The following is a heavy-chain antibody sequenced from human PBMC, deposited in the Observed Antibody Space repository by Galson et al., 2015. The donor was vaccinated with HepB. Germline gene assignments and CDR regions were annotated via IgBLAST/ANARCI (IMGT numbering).Heavy chain of an antibody. CDR2: ISQSGST. Sequence: ETLSLTCAVYGGSFSGYYWSWIRQPPGQGLEWIGEISQSGSTTYNPSLKSRVTISVDTSKNQFSLRLSSVTAADTAVYYCARPGYCSATSCRSSHMDVWGKGITVTVSS. V-gene: IGHV4-34*01. CDR3: ARPGYCSATSCRSSHMDV. CDR1: GGSFSGYY. J-gene: IGHJ6*03. D-gene: IGHD2-2*01.